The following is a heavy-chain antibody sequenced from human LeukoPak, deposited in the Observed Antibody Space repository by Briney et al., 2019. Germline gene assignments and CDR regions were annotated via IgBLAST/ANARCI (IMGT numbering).Heavy chain of an antibody. CDR2: ISAYNGNT. CDR3: ARDTMVRGVIIPHFDY. D-gene: IGHD3-10*01. CDR1: GYTFTSYG. Sequence: ASVKVSCKASGYTFTSYGISWVRQAPGQGLGWMGWISAYNGNTNYAQKLQGRVTMTTDTSTSTAYMELRSLRSDDTAVYYCARDTMVRGVIIPHFDYWGQGTLVTVSS. V-gene: IGHV1-18*01. J-gene: IGHJ4*02.